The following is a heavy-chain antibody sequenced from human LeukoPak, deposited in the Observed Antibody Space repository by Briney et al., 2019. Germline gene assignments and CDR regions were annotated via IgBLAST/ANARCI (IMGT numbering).Heavy chain of an antibody. CDR2: IYYSGST. CDR3: ARRIAVAHNPGAFDI. Sequence: SETLSLTCTVSGGSISSSSYYWGWIRQPPGKGLEWIGSIYYSGSTYYNPSLKSRVTISVDTSKNQFSLKLSSVTAADTAVYYCARRIAVAHNPGAFDIWGQGTMVTVSS. CDR1: GGSISSSSYY. V-gene: IGHV4-39*01. D-gene: IGHD6-19*01. J-gene: IGHJ3*02.